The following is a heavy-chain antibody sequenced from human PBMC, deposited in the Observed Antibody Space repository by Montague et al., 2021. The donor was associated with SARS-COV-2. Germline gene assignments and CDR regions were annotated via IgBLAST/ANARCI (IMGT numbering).Heavy chain of an antibody. CDR2: IYYRGST. CDR3: ATQEDPSGWIPGPFDF. D-gene: IGHD6-19*01. J-gene: IGHJ4*02. CDR1: GASISSNNW. V-gene: IGHV4-4*02. Sequence: SETLSLTCAVSGASISSNNWWSWVRQPPGKGLEWIGEIYYRGSTYYNPSLKSRVFISVDTSKNQLSLTLTSVTAADTAVYYCATQEDPSGWIPGPFDFWGQGTLLSVSS.